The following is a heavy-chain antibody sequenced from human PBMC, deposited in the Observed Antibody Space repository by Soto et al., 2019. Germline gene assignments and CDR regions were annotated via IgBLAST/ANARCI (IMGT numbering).Heavy chain of an antibody. J-gene: IGHJ4*01. Sequence: SETLSLTCTVPGAPVTSETHFWTWIQQPPGKGLEWIGYMYYSGITNSNPALKSRVTLSVDRSRNHFSLSLSSVTAADTAVYYCPREDMCGTYYVDYGGPGTPVTVS. V-gene: IGHV4-61*01. CDR2: MYYSGIT. CDR3: PREDMCGTYYVDY. CDR1: GAPVTSETHF. D-gene: IGHD1-26*01.